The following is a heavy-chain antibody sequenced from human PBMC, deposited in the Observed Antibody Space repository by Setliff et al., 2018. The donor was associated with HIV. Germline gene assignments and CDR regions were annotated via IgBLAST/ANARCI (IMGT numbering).Heavy chain of an antibody. D-gene: IGHD3-3*01. V-gene: IGHV4-39*07. CDR2: AYYSGSS. CDR3: ARGVGEYYNFWSGYPAWYFDL. CDR1: GGSISTNYY. J-gene: IGHJ2*01. Sequence: KPSETLSLTCTVSGGSISTNYYWGWIRQPPGKGLEWIGSAYYSGSSYYSPSLKSRVTISVDTSKNQFSLKLSSVTAADTAVYYCARGVGEYYNFWSGYPAWYFDLWGRGTLVTVSS.